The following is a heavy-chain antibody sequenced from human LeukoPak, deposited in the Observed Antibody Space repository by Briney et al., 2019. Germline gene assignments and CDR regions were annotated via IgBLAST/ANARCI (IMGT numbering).Heavy chain of an antibody. D-gene: IGHD4-17*01. CDR3: AKTPLGDYAKGYFDY. J-gene: IGHJ4*02. CDR2: ISGSGGST. Sequence: PEGSLRLSCAASGFTFSSYAMSWVRQAPGKGLEWVSAISGSGGSTYYADSVKGRFTISRDNSKNTLYLQMNSLRAEDTAVYYCAKTPLGDYAKGYFDYWGQGTLVTVSS. CDR1: GFTFSSYA. V-gene: IGHV3-23*01.